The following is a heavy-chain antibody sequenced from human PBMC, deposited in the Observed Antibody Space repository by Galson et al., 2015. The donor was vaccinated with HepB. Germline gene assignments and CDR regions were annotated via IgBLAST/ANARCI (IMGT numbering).Heavy chain of an antibody. D-gene: IGHD3-10*01. CDR3: ARVFFGSGNSPAYWYFDL. J-gene: IGHJ2*01. CDR1: GFTFSTYT. CDR2: ISSTGTTI. V-gene: IGHV3-48*02. Sequence: SLRLSCAASGFTFSTYTMNWVCQAPGKGLESVSYISSTGTTIYYADSVKGRFIVSRDNAQNSLDLQMNSLRDEDTAVYYCARVFFGSGNSPAYWYFDLWGRGTLVTVSS.